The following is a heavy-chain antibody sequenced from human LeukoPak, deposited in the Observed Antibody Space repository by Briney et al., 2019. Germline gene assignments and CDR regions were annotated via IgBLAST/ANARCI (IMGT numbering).Heavy chain of an antibody. J-gene: IGHJ5*02. D-gene: IGHD2-15*01. Sequence: PGGSLRLSCAASGFTSSSYSMNWVRQAPGKGLEWVSSISSSSSYIYYADSVKGRFTISRDTAKTSLYLQMNSLRAEDTAVYYCARDPPVVVVAADDNWFDPWGQGTLVTVSS. CDR2: ISSSSSYI. CDR3: ARDPPVVVVAADDNWFDP. V-gene: IGHV3-21*01. CDR1: GFTSSSYS.